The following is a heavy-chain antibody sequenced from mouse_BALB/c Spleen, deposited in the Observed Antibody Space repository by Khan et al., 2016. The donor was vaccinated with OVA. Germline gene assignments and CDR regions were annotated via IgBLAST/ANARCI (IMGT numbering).Heavy chain of an antibody. CDR2: IWTGGIT. V-gene: IGHV2-9*02. J-gene: IGHJ3*01. Sequence: VQLQESGPGLVAPSQSLSITCTVSGYSLSNYGVHWVRQPPGKGLEWLGVIWTGGITNYYSALMSRLSISNDNSKCQVSLKMNRIRTNDTAVYGYAGSNDEDVEEFAYWGQGTLVTVSA. CDR3: AGSNDEDVEEFAY. CDR1: GYSLSNYG. D-gene: IGHD2-3*01.